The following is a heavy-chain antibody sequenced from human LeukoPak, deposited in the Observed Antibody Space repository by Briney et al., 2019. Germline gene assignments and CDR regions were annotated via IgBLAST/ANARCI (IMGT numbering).Heavy chain of an antibody. V-gene: IGHV6-1*01. CDR2: TYYRSKWNN. J-gene: IGHJ4*02. D-gene: IGHD3-16*01. CDR3: ARDLRWGSYYFDY. Sequence: SQTLSLTCAISGDSVSSNSAAWNWIRQSPTRGLEWLGRTYYRSKWNNDYAESVKSRITISADTPRNQFSLQVDSVTPEDTAVYYCARDLRWGSYYFDYWGQGILVTVSS. CDR1: GDSVSSNSAA.